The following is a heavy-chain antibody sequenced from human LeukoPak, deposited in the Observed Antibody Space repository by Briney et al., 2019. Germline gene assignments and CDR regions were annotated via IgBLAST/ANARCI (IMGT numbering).Heavy chain of an antibody. CDR1: GFTFSTYW. Sequence: GGSLRLSCGASGFTFSTYWMHWVRQAPGKGLVWVSRIDVDGSTTGYADSVKGRFTISRDNAKNTLYLQMNSLRAEDTAVYYCVRGYTYGLDYWGQGTLVTVSS. V-gene: IGHV3-74*01. CDR3: VRGYTYGLDY. CDR2: IDVDGSTT. D-gene: IGHD5-18*01. J-gene: IGHJ4*02.